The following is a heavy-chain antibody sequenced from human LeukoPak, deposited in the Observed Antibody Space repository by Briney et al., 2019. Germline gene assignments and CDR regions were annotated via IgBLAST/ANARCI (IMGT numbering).Heavy chain of an antibody. J-gene: IGHJ4*02. D-gene: IGHD4-17*01. CDR2: INSDGSST. Sequence: GGSLRLSCAASGFTFSSYWMHWVRQAPGKGLVWVSRINSDGSSTSYADSVKGRFTISRVNAKNTLYLQMNSLRAEDTAVYYCARGGGSYGDYGPDYWGQGTLVTVSS. CDR3: ARGGGSYGDYGPDY. CDR1: GFTFSSYW. V-gene: IGHV3-74*01.